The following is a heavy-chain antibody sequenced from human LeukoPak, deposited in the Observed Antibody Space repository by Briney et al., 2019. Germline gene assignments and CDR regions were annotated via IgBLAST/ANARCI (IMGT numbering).Heavy chain of an antibody. CDR2: ISSSGSTI. J-gene: IGHJ4*02. D-gene: IGHD1-1*01. CDR3: ARGHNWNDVNLHY. CDR1: GFTFSDYY. V-gene: IGHV3-11*04. Sequence: GRPLRLSCAASGFTFSDYYMSWIRQAPGKGLEWVSYISSSGSTIYYADSVNGRFTSSRDNAKHSLYLQMNSLRADDTAVYYCARGHNWNDVNLHYWGRETVVTVRS.